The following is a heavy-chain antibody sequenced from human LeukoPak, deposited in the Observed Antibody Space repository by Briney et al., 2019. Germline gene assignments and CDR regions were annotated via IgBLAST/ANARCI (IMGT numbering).Heavy chain of an antibody. CDR2: IGSAGYT. Sequence: GGSLRLSCEVSGFTFDNNDMHWVRHTTGKGLEWVSAIGSAGYTYYADSVRGRFTITRDNAKQSLYLQMNSLRVEDTAVYHCVRQPDRAREGFDFWGRGTQGTVPS. D-gene: IGHD1-14*01. CDR3: VRQPDRAREGFDF. J-gene: IGHJ4*02. V-gene: IGHV3-13*01. CDR1: GFTFDNND.